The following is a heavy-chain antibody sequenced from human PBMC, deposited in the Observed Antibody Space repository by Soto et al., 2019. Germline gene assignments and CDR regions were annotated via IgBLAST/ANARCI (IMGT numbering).Heavy chain of an antibody. V-gene: IGHV3-23*01. Sequence: GGSLRLSCAASGFTFSSYAMSWVRQAPGKGLEWVSAISGSGGSTYYADSVKGRFTISRDNSKNTLYLQMNSLRAEDTAVYYCARLYYDILTGYKDYWGQGTLVTVSS. D-gene: IGHD3-9*01. J-gene: IGHJ4*02. CDR3: ARLYYDILTGYKDY. CDR2: ISGSGGST. CDR1: GFTFSSYA.